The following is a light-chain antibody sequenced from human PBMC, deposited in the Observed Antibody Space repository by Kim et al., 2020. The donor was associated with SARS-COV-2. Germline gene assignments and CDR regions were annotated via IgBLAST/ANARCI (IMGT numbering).Light chain of an antibody. V-gene: IGLV2-14*03. J-gene: IGLJ1*01. CDR3: SSYTSGSTNYV. CDR2: DVS. CDR1: SSDVGGYNY. Sequence: QSITISCTGTSSDVGGYNYVSWYQQHPGKAPQLMIYDVSNRPSGVSNRFSGSKSGNTASLTISGLQAEDEADYYCSSYTSGSTNYVFGTGTKVTVL.